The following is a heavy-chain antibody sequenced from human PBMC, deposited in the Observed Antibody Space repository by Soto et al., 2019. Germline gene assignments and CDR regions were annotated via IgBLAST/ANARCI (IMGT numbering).Heavy chain of an antibody. Sequence: SETLSLTCTVSGGSISSGGYYWSWIRQHPGKGLEWIGYIYYSGSTYYNPSLKSRVTISVDTSKNQFSLKLSSVTAADTAVYYCASGMYYYDSSGYYPFDYWGQGTLVTVSS. V-gene: IGHV4-31*03. J-gene: IGHJ4*02. CDR2: IYYSGST. CDR1: GGSISSGGYY. CDR3: ASGMYYYDSSGYYPFDY. D-gene: IGHD3-22*01.